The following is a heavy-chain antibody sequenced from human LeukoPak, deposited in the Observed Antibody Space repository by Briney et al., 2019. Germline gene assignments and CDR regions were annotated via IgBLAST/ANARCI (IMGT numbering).Heavy chain of an antibody. D-gene: IGHD2-2*01. V-gene: IGHV1-2*02. CDR2: MNPDGGGT. J-gene: IGHJ4*02. CDR3: ARAVLIPAELYYFDS. CDR1: GYTFTCHH. Sequence: ASVKVSCKASGYTFTCHHIYWVRQAPGQGLEYMGWMNPDGGGTNSAQKFQGRVTMTRGTSISTAYMELSWLRSDDTAVYYCARAVLIPAELYYFDSWGQGSLVTVSS.